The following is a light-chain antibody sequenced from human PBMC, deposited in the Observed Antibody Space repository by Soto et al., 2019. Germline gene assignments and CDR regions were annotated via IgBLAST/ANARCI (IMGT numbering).Light chain of an antibody. CDR2: GAS. CDR3: QQYNNWHPFMYT. CDR1: QTIYTN. J-gene: IGKJ2*01. Sequence: EILMTQSPPTLSLSPGERATLSCRASQTIYTNLAWYQQKTGQAPRLLIYGASTRATGIPVRFSGSGSGTEFTLTISSLQSEDFAVYYCQQYNNWHPFMYTFGQGTTVEMK. V-gene: IGKV3-15*01.